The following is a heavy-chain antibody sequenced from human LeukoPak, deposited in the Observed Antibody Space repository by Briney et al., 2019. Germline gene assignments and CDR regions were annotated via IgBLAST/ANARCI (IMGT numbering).Heavy chain of an antibody. CDR3: ASNYWYYYGSGSDDAFDI. Sequence: GGSLRLSCAASGFTFSDYYMSWVRQAPGKGLGWVSYISSSVSTIYYADSVKGRFTISRDNAENSRYLQMNSLRAEDTAVYYCASNYWYYYGSGSDDAFDIWGQGTMVTVSS. CDR1: GFTFSDYY. J-gene: IGHJ3*02. D-gene: IGHD3-10*01. V-gene: IGHV3-11*01. CDR2: ISSSVSTI.